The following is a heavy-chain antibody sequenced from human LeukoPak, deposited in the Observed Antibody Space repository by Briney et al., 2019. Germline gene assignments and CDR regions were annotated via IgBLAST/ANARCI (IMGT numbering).Heavy chain of an antibody. CDR1: GYTFTGYY. CDR3: ARLTSSTNALDI. CDR2: INPNSGGT. Sequence: SVKVSCKASGYTFTGYYMHWVRQAPGQGLEWMGWINPNSGGTNYAQKFQGRVTMTRDTSISTAYMELSRLRSDDTAVYYCARLTSSTNALDIWGQGTMVSVPS. D-gene: IGHD2-2*01. J-gene: IGHJ3*02. V-gene: IGHV1-2*02.